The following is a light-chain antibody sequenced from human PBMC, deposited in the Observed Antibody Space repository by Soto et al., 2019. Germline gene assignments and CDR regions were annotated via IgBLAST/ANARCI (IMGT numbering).Light chain of an antibody. CDR2: KAS. CDR3: QNFDSAPQT. Sequence: DTPMTQSPATLSVSVGDIVTITCRASQTISSWLAWYQQKPGKAPKLLIYKASTLKSGVPSRFSGSGSGTEFTLTISSLQPEDVATYYCQNFDSAPQTFGQGTKV. CDR1: QTISSW. J-gene: IGKJ1*01. V-gene: IGKV1-5*03.